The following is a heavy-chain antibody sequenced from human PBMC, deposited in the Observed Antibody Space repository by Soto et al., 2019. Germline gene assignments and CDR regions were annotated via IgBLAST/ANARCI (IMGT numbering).Heavy chain of an antibody. J-gene: IGHJ6*03. CDR3: ARAPRCSSTSCYHYYYYMDV. CDR1: GFTFSDHY. Sequence: GGSLRLSCAASGFTFSDHYMDWVRQAPGKGLEWVGRTRNKANSYTTEYAASVKGRFTISRDDSKNSLYLQMNSLKTEDTAVYYCARAPRCSSTSCYHYYYYMDVWGKGTTVTVSS. V-gene: IGHV3-72*01. CDR2: TRNKANSYTT. D-gene: IGHD2-2*01.